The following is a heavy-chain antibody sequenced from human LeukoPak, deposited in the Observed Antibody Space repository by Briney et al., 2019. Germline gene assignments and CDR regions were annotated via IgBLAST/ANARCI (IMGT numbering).Heavy chain of an antibody. D-gene: IGHD2-2*01. V-gene: IGHV3-11*01. J-gene: IGHJ3*02. Sequence: GGSLRLSCAASGVTFSDHYMSWIRQAPGKGLEWVSYISRSGATIYYADSVKGRFTISRDNAKNSLFLQMNSLRVEDTALYYCARYCSSTTCSNAFDIWGQGTMVTVSS. CDR2: ISRSGATI. CDR1: GVTFSDHY. CDR3: ARYCSSTTCSNAFDI.